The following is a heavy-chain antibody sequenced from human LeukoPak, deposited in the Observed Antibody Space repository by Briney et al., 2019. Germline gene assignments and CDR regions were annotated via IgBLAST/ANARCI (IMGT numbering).Heavy chain of an antibody. Sequence: GASVKVSCKASGYPLTTYYMHWVRQAPGQGLEWVGMINPSGGSTNYAQKFQGRVTMTRDTSTSTVYMELSSLRSEDTAVYYCARESMIARERKFDFWGQGTLVTVSS. CDR2: INPSGGST. V-gene: IGHV1-46*01. J-gene: IGHJ4*02. CDR1: GYPLTTYY. CDR3: ARESMIARERKFDF. D-gene: IGHD3-16*01.